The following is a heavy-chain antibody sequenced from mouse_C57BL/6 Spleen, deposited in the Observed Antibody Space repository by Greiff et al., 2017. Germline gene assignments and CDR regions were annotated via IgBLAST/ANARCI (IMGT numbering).Heavy chain of an antibody. D-gene: IGHD2-2*01. J-gene: IGHJ4*01. V-gene: IGHV1-39*01. CDR3: AGGYDAGYCAMDY. Sequence: VQLQQSGPELVKPGASVKISCKASGYSFTDYNMNWVKQSNGKSLEWIGVINPNCGTTSYNQKFKGKATLTVDQSTSTAYMQLNSLTSEDSAVYYCAGGYDAGYCAMDYWGQGTSVTVSS. CDR2: INPNCGTT. CDR1: GYSFTDYN.